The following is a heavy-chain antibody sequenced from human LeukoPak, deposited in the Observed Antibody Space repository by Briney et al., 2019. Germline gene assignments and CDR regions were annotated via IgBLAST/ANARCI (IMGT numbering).Heavy chain of an antibody. J-gene: IGHJ1*01. CDR2: ISYSGST. CDR1: GGSLSSYY. Sequence: PSETLSLTCSVSGGSLSSYYCSWIRQTPGKGLEWIGYISYSGSTNYNPSLKSRVTISVDTSKNQFSLRLSSVTAADTAVYYCAGPTKYFQHWGQGTLVTVSS. CDR3: AGPTKYFQH. V-gene: IGHV4-59*08.